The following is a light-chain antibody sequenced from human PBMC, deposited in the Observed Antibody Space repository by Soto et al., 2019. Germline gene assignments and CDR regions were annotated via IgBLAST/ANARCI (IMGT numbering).Light chain of an antibody. V-gene: IGLV2-14*01. CDR1: SSDVGGYNY. Sequence: QSVLTQPASVSGSPGQSITISCTGTSSDVGGYNYVSWYQQHPGKPPKLIIYEVSNRPSGVSNRFSGSKSGNTASLTISGLQAEDEADYYCSSYASSSTLFGGGTKLTVL. CDR2: EVS. J-gene: IGLJ2*01. CDR3: SSYASSSTL.